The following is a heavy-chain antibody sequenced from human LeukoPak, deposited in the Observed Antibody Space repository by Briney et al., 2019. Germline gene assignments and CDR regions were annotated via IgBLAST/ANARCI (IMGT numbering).Heavy chain of an antibody. CDR1: GFIFNTYA. CDR2: ISSGAGTT. V-gene: IGHV3-23*01. CDR3: AKVYNDFWSGSGYFDN. D-gene: IGHD3-3*01. Sequence: PGGSLRLSCAASGFIFNTYAMSWVRQAPGKGLEWVSAISSGAGTTYYADSVKGRFTVSRDNSKNTMYLQMNSLRAEDTAVYYCAKVYNDFWSGSGYFDNWGQGTPVAVSS. J-gene: IGHJ4*02.